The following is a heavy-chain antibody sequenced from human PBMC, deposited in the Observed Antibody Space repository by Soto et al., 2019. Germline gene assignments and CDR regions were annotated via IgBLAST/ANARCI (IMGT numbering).Heavy chain of an antibody. CDR2: IIPIFGTA. CDR3: ARDSISGYYDSSGTLFDY. D-gene: IGHD3-22*01. J-gene: IGHJ4*02. V-gene: IGHV1-69*06. CDR1: GGTFSSYA. Sequence: QVQLVQSGAEVKKPGSSVKVSCKASGGTFSSYAISWVRQAPGQGLEWMGGIIPIFGTANYAQKFQGRVTITADKSTSTAYMELSSLRSEDTAVYYCARDSISGYYDSSGTLFDYWGQGTLVTVSS.